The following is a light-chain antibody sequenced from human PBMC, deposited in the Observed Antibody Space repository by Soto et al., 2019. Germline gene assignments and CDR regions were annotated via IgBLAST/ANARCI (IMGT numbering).Light chain of an antibody. CDR3: QQYNNWPWT. V-gene: IGKV3-15*01. CDR2: GAS. Sequence: EIVMTQSPATLSVSPRERATLSCRASQSVSSNLAWYQQKPGQAPRILIYGASIRATGIPARFSGSGSGTEFTLTISSLHSEDFAVYYCQQYNNWPWTFGQGTKVEIK. CDR1: QSVSSN. J-gene: IGKJ1*01.